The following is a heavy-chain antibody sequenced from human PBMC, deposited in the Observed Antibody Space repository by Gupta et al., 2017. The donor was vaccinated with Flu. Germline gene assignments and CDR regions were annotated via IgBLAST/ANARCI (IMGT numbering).Heavy chain of an antibody. D-gene: IGHD2-2*01. CDR3: AREPLYCTYTSCYYKYYYMDV. Sequence: EWMGGIIPISDTTNYAQKFQDRVTITADKSTSTAYMELRSLRSEDAAVYYCAREPLYCTYTSCYYKYYYMDVWGKGTTVTVSS. J-gene: IGHJ6*03. CDR2: IIPISDTT. V-gene: IGHV1-69*06.